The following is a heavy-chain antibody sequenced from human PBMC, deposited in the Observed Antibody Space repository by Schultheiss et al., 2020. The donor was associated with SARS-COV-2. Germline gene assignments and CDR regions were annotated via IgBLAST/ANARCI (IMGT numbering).Heavy chain of an antibody. D-gene: IGHD2-2*01. V-gene: IGHV4-59*01. CDR1: GGSFSGYY. CDR2: IYYSGST. J-gene: IGHJ5*02. CDR3: ARDSSYCSSTSCYVGWFDP. Sequence: SETLSLTCAVYGGSFSGYYWSWIRQPPGKGLEWIGYIYYSGSTNYNPSLKSRVTISVDTSKNQFSLKLSSVTAADTAVYYCARDSSYCSSTSCYVGWFDPWGQGTLVTVSS.